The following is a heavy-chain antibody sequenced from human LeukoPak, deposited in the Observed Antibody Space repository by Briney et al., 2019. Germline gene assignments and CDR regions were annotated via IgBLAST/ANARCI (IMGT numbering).Heavy chain of an antibody. V-gene: IGHV3-66*01. Sequence: GGSLRLSCAASGFTVSSNYMSWVRQAPGKGLEWVSVIYSGGSTYYADSVKGRFTISRDNAKNSLYLQMNSLRAEDTAVYYCARDRPNLYYYDSSGHGGYFDYWGQGTLVTVSS. CDR3: ARDRPNLYYYDSSGHGGYFDY. CDR1: GFTVSSNY. D-gene: IGHD3-22*01. CDR2: IYSGGST. J-gene: IGHJ4*02.